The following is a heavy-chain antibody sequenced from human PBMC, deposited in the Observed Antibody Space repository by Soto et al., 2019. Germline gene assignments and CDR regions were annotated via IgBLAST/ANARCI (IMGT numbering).Heavy chain of an antibody. CDR1: GFTFSSYW. D-gene: IGHD2-2*01. J-gene: IGHJ6*02. Sequence: GGSLRLSCAASGFTFSSYWMSWVRQAPGKGLEWVAVISYDGSNKYYADSVKGRFAISRDNSKNTLYLQMNSLRAEDTAVYYCARSPRDYCSSTSCPYGMDVWGQGTTVTVSS. CDR3: ARSPRDYCSSTSCPYGMDV. V-gene: IGHV3-30*09. CDR2: ISYDGSNK.